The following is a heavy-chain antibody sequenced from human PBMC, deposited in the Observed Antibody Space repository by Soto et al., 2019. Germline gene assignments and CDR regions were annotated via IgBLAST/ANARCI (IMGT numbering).Heavy chain of an antibody. D-gene: IGHD6-6*01. V-gene: IGHV4-59*01. CDR2: IYYSGTT. CDR1: GGSISNYY. Sequence: PSETLSLTCTVSGGSISNYYWSWIRQPPGKGLEWIGNIYYSGTTNYNPSLKSRVTISIDTSKSHFSLNLNSVTAADTAVYYCAVSTGSSQYYFDYWGQGALVTVSS. CDR3: AVSTGSSQYYFDY. J-gene: IGHJ4*02.